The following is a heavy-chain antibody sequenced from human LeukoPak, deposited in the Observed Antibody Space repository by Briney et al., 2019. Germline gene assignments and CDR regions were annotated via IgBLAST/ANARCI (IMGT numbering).Heavy chain of an antibody. Sequence: PGGSLRLSCAASGFTVSSNYMSWIRQPPGKGLEWIGEINHSGSTNYNPSLKSRVTVPVDTSKNQFSLKLSSVTAADTAVYYCARNSPISGYSPFDYWGQGTLVTVSS. J-gene: IGHJ4*02. CDR3: ARNSPISGYSPFDY. CDR2: INHSGST. V-gene: IGHV4-34*01. D-gene: IGHD3-22*01. CDR1: GFTVSSNY.